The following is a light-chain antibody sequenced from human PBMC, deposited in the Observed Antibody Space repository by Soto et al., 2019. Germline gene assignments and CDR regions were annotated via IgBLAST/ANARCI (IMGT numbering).Light chain of an antibody. V-gene: IGLV2-14*01. CDR1: SSDVGGYNF. J-gene: IGLJ1*01. Sequence: QSVLTQPASVSGSPGQSITISCTGTSSDVGGYNFVSWYQQRPGKAPKFMIFEVTNRPSGISDRFSGSKSGNTASLTISGLQAEDEAHYYCCSYTSSTTYVFGTGTKVTVL. CDR2: EVT. CDR3: CSYTSSTTYV.